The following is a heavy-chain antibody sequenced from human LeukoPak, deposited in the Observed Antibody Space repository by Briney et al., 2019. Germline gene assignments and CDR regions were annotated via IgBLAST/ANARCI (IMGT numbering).Heavy chain of an antibody. CDR3: AKDDGWLVREDGFDM. CDR1: GFTFSSYE. Sequence: GGSLRLSCAASGFTFSSYEMNWVRQAPGKGLEWVSGISDGGGNTYYADSVRGRFTISRDNSKNTLYLQMNSLRAEDTAVYYCAKDDGWLVREDGFDMWGQGTMVTVSS. J-gene: IGHJ3*02. V-gene: IGHV3-23*01. CDR2: ISDGGGNT. D-gene: IGHD6-19*01.